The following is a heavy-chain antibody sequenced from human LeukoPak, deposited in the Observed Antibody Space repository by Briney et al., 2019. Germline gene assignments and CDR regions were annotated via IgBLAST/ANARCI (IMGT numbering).Heavy chain of an antibody. D-gene: IGHD1-26*01. CDR1: GHTLTELA. CDR3: ATEGGRSYYLY. J-gene: IGHJ4*02. V-gene: IGHV1-24*01. Sequence: ASVRVSCKASGHTLTELAIHWVRQAPGKGVEWMGGFDPEDGQTIYAQKFQGRVTVTEDTSTDTAYMELSSLGSEDTAVYYCATEGGRSYYLYWGQGTLVTVSS. CDR2: FDPEDGQT.